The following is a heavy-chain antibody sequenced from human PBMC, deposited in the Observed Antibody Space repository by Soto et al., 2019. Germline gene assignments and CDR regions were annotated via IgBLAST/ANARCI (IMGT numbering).Heavy chain of an antibody. Sequence: PGESLKISCKGSGYSFTSYWISWVRQMPGKGLEWMGRIDPSDSYTNYSPSFQGHVTISADKSISTAYLQWSSLKASDTAMYYCARGGPHYDSSGYPAYWGQGTLVTASS. CDR2: IDPSDSYT. CDR3: ARGGPHYDSSGYPAY. J-gene: IGHJ4*02. V-gene: IGHV5-10-1*01. CDR1: GYSFTSYW. D-gene: IGHD3-22*01.